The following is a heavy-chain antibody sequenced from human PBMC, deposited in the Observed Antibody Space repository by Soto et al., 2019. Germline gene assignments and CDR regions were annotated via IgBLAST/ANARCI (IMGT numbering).Heavy chain of an antibody. CDR2: IIPIFGTA. J-gene: IGHJ3*02. D-gene: IGHD3-22*01. CDR3: ASPKASITMLVGGAFDI. CDR1: GGTFSSYA. Sequence: SVKVSCKASGGTFSSYAISWVRQAPGRGLEWMGGIIPIFGTANYAQKFQGRVTITADESTSTPYMELSSLRSEDTAVYYCASPKASITMLVGGAFDIWGQGTMVTVSS. V-gene: IGHV1-69*13.